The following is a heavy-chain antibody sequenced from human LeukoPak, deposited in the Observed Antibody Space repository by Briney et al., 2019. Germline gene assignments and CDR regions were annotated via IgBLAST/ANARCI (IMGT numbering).Heavy chain of an antibody. D-gene: IGHD7-27*01. J-gene: IGHJ6*03. CDR2: INHSGST. V-gene: IGHV4-34*01. Sequence: SETLSLTCAVYGGSFSGYYWSWIRQPPGKGLEWIGEINHSGSTNYNPSLKSRVTISVDTSKNQFSLKPSSVTAADTAVYYCARGWGYYYMDVWGKGTTVTVSS. CDR3: ARGWGYYYMDV. CDR1: GGSFSGYY.